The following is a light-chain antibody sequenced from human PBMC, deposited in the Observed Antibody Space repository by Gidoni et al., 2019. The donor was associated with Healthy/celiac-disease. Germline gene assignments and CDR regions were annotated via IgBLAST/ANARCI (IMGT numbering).Light chain of an antibody. CDR2: DAS. Sequence: EIVLTQSPATLSLSPGERATLSCRASQSVSSYLAWYQQKPGQAPRLLIYDASNRATGIPARFSGSGSGTDFTLTISSLEPEDFAVYYCQRRSNWPPSLTFXGXTKVEIK. V-gene: IGKV3-11*01. J-gene: IGKJ4*01. CDR1: QSVSSY. CDR3: QRRSNWPPSLT.